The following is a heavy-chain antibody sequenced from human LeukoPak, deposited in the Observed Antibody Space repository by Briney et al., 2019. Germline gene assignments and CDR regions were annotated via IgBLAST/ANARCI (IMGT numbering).Heavy chain of an antibody. CDR1: GGSISSNNYF. D-gene: IGHD6-6*01. J-gene: IGHJ6*02. Sequence: SETLSLTCTVSGGSISSNNYFWGWIRQPPGKGLEWIGSIYDSGSTYYNPSLKSRVTISLDTSKNQFSLKLSSVTAADTAMYYCARGSTARQFYYYGLDVWGQGTTVTVSS. CDR3: ARGSTARQFYYYGLDV. CDR2: IYDSGST. V-gene: IGHV4-39*07.